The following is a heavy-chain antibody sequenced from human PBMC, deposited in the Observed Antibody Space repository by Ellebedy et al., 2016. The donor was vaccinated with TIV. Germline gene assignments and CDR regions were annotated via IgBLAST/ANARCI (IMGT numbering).Heavy chain of an antibody. D-gene: IGHD2-2*01. CDR1: GGSISSSNYY. CDR2: ISSSGSTI. CDR3: ARNPIPAAMRWGWFDP. Sequence: PSETLSLTCTVSGGSISSSNYYWGWIRQAPGKGLEWVSYISSSGSTIYYADSVKGRFTISRDNAKNSLYLQMNSLRAEDTAVYYCARNPIPAAMRWGWFDPWGQGTLVTVSS. V-gene: IGHV3-11*01. J-gene: IGHJ5*02.